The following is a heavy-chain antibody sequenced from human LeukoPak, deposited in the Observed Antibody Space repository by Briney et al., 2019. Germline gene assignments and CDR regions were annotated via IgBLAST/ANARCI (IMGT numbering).Heavy chain of an antibody. D-gene: IGHD3-10*01. CDR3: ARKFGDY. Sequence: PSVTLSLTCTVSGDSISSYYWSWIGQRPGKGLEWIRYIYYRGSTNYNPSLKSRVTMSVDTSKNKFSLKLSSVTAADTAVYYCARKFGDYWGQGTLVTVSS. CDR1: GDSISSYY. V-gene: IGHV4-59*08. J-gene: IGHJ4*02. CDR2: IYYRGST.